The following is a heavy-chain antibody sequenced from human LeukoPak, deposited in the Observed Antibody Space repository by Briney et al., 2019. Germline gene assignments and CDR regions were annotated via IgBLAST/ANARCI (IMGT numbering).Heavy chain of an antibody. CDR3: AGDGIAVAGKGLWFDP. CDR1: GGTFSSYA. J-gene: IGHJ5*02. Sequence: ASVKVSCKASGGTFSSYAISWVRQAPGQGLEWMGRIIPILGIANYAQKFQGRVTITADKSTSTAYMELSSLRSEDTAVYYCAGDGIAVAGKGLWFDPWGQGTLVTVSS. V-gene: IGHV1-69*04. D-gene: IGHD6-19*01. CDR2: IIPILGIA.